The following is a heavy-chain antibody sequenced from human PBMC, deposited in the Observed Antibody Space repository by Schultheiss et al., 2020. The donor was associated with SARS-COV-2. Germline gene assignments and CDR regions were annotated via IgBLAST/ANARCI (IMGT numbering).Heavy chain of an antibody. CDR1: GSSISSAYY. CDR3: ARIVGATTGVDS. CDR2: IHHSGYT. J-gene: IGHJ4*02. D-gene: IGHD1-26*01. Sequence: SETLSLTCDVSGSSISSAYYWGWIRQPPGKGLEWIGTIHHSGYTYYNPSLKSRVTISADTSRNEFSLKLSSVTAADTAVYYCARIVGATTGVDSWGQGTLVTVSS. V-gene: IGHV4-38-2*01.